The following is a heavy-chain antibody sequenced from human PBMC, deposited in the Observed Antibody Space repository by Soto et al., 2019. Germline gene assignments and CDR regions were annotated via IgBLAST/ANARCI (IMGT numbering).Heavy chain of an antibody. CDR3: ASHDYDFWSGDHDH. V-gene: IGHV4-61*01. D-gene: IGHD3-3*01. J-gene: IGHJ4*02. Sequence: PSETLSLTCTVSGGSVSSGSYYWSWIRQPPGKGLECIGYIYYSGSTNYNPSLKSRVTISVDTSKNQFSLKLSSVTAADTAVYYCASHDYDFWSGDHDHWGQGTLVTVSS. CDR2: IYYSGST. CDR1: GGSVSSGSYY.